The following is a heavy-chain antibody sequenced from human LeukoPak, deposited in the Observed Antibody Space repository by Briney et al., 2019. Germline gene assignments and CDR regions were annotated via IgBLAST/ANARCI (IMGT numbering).Heavy chain of an antibody. CDR3: ARVVGWDLLQFWFDP. V-gene: IGHV1-69*05. CDR1: GGTFSSYA. J-gene: IGHJ5*02. Sequence: ASVKVSCKASGGTFSSYAISWVRQAPGQGLEWMGGIIPIFGTANYAQKFQGRVTITTDESTSTAYMELSSLRSEDTAVYYCARVVGWDLLQFWFDPWGQGTLVTVSS. D-gene: IGHD1-26*01. CDR2: IIPIFGTA.